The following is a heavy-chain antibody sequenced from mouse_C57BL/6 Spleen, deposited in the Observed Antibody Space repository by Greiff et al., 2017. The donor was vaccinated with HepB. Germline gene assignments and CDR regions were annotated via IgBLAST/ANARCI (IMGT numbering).Heavy chain of an antibody. CDR1: GYTFTSYW. CDR2: IDPSDSYT. J-gene: IGHJ2*01. Sequence: QVQLQPGAELVMPGASVKLSCKASGYTFTSYWMHWVKQRPGQGLEWIGEIDPSDSYTNYNQKFKGKSTLTVDKSSSTAYMQLSSLTSEDSAVYYCARFELRDYFDYWGQGTTLTVSS. V-gene: IGHV1-69*01. D-gene: IGHD3-1*01. CDR3: ARFELRDYFDY.